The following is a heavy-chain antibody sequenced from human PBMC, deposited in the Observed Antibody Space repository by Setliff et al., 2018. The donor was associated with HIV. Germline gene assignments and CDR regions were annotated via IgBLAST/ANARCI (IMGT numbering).Heavy chain of an antibody. D-gene: IGHD3-3*01. CDR1: GASISTYY. CDR3: ARDRGSYNFWSGLARGDNWFDP. V-gene: IGHV4-59*01. Sequence: SETLSLTCTVSGASISTYYWSWIRQPPGKGLEWIGYIFYSGSSNYNPSLKSRVTMSVDTSKNQFSRNLTSVTAADTAVYYCARDRGSYNFWSGLARGDNWFDPWGQGTLVTVSS. CDR2: IFYSGSS. J-gene: IGHJ5*02.